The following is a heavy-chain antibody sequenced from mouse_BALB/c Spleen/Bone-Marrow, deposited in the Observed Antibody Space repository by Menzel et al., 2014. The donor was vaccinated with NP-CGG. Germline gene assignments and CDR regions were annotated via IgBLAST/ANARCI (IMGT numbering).Heavy chain of an antibody. J-gene: IGHJ3*01. CDR2: VDPANGNT. Sequence: VQLQQSGAELVKPGASVKLSCTASGFNIKDTYMHWVKQRPEQGLEWIGRVDPANGNTKYDPKFQGKATITADTSSNTAYLQLSSLTSEDTAVYYCARNGKYGAWFAYWGQGTLVTVSA. D-gene: IGHD2-1*01. CDR3: ARNGKYGAWFAY. V-gene: IGHV14-3*02. CDR1: GFNIKDTY.